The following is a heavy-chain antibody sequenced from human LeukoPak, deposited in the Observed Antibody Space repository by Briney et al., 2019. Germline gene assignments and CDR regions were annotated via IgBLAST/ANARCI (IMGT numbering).Heavy chain of an antibody. D-gene: IGHD3-22*01. J-gene: IGHJ3*02. CDR2: ISWNSGSI. Sequence: PGGSLRLSCAASGFSFDDFAMHWFRQAPGKGLEWVSGISWNSGSIGYADSVRGRFTISRDNAKNSLYLQMNSLRAEDTALYYCAKSMKVELMAGPFDIWGQGTMVSVSS. V-gene: IGHV3-9*01. CDR3: AKSMKVELMAGPFDI. CDR1: GFSFDDFA.